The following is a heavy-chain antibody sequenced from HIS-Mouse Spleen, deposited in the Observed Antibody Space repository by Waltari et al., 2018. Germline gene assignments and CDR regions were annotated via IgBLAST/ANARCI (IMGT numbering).Heavy chain of an antibody. CDR3: ARDLGYSSSSEVWFDP. CDR1: GFTFRSYW. J-gene: IGHJ5*02. V-gene: IGHV3-74*01. D-gene: IGHD6-6*01. Sequence: EVQLVESGGGLVQPGGSLRLSCAASGFTFRSYWMHGVRQAPGKGLVWVPRINSDGSSTSYADSVKGRFTISRDNAKNTLYLQMNSLRAEDTAVYYCARDLGYSSSSEVWFDPWGQGTLVTVSS. CDR2: INSDGSST.